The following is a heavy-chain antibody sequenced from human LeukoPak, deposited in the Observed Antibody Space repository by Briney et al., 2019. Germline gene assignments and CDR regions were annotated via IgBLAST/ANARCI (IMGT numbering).Heavy chain of an antibody. J-gene: IGHJ4*02. D-gene: IGHD3-16*01. CDR2: IYYSGTI. V-gene: IGHV4-39*07. Sequence: SETLSLTCTISGGSISSGTYYWGWIRQPPGKGLEWIGSIYYSGTIYYNPSLRSRVTISLDTSKNQFSLKLNSVTAADTAVYFCARGSPYAYWGQGTLVTVSS. CDR3: ARGSPYAY. CDR1: GGSISSGTYY.